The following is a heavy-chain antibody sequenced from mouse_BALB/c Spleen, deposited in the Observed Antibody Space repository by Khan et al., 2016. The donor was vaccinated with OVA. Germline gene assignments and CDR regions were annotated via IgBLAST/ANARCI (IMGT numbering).Heavy chain of an antibody. CDR1: GYTFTSYW. D-gene: IGHD1-1*01. Sequence: VQLQQSGAELAKPGASVKMSCKASGYTFTSYWMHWVKQRPGQGLEWIGYINPSTGYTEYNQKFKDKATLTADKSSSTAYMQLSSLTSEDSAVYYCASYYGSGDAMDYWGQGTSVTVSS. CDR2: INPSTGYT. J-gene: IGHJ4*01. V-gene: IGHV1-7*01. CDR3: ASYYGSGDAMDY.